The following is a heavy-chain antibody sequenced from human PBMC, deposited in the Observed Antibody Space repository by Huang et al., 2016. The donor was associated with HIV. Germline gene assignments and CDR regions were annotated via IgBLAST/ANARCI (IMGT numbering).Heavy chain of an antibody. CDR2: IIPIFNTT. V-gene: IGHV1-69*01. CDR3: ARPSDAAMIRDYYYPMDV. J-gene: IGHJ6*02. D-gene: IGHD5-18*01. CDR1: GGTFSTFG. Sequence: QVQLVQSEAEVKKPGSSVKVSCKASGGTFSTFGLSWGRQASGRGLEWMAGIIPIFNTTDSAQKFQGRGTLTADESTNTASMELNSLTFEDTAVYYCARPSDAAMIRDYYYPMDVWGQGTTVTVS.